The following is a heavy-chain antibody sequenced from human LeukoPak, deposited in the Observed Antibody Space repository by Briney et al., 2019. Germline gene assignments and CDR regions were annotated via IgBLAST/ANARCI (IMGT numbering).Heavy chain of an antibody. D-gene: IGHD2-2*01. V-gene: IGHV4-39*07. CDR3: ARAPGAAID. Sequence: SETLSLTCTVSGGSISNSNYYWAWIRQPPGKGLEWIGLIYYTGNTYYNPSLKSRVSISIDTSKNQFSLKLNSVTAADTAVYYCARAPGAAIDWGQGTLVTVSS. J-gene: IGHJ4*02. CDR2: IYYTGNT. CDR1: GGSISNSNYY.